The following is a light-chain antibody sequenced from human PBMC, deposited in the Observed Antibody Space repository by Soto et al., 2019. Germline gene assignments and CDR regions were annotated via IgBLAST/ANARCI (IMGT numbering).Light chain of an antibody. Sequence: DIQMTQSPSFVSASVGDRVTITCRASQGISSWLAWDQHKPGRAPKLLIHAASSLESGLPSRFSGSGSATDFTLTISSLQPEDFATYYCQQTTSFPLTFGGGTKVEIK. CDR3: QQTTSFPLT. CDR2: AAS. V-gene: IGKV1-12*01. J-gene: IGKJ4*01. CDR1: QGISSW.